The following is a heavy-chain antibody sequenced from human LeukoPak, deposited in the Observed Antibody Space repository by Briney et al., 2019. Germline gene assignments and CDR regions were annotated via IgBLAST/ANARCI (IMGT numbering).Heavy chain of an antibody. CDR1: GYTFTCYY. D-gene: IGHD4-17*01. V-gene: IGHV1-2*02. CDR2: INPNSGGT. Sequence: ASVKVCCTASGYTFTCYYMHWVRQAPGQGLEWMGWINPNSGGTNYAQKFQGRVTMTRDTSISTAYMVLSRLRSDDTAVYYCARDGATVTTNIPFDYWGQGTLVTVSS. J-gene: IGHJ4*02. CDR3: ARDGATVTTNIPFDY.